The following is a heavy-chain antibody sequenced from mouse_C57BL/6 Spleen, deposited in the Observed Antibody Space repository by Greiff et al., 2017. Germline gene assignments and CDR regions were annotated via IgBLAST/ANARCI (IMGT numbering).Heavy chain of an antibody. CDR1: GYTFTSYW. D-gene: IGHD4-1*01. CDR3: APLTGTKDWYFDV. V-gene: IGHV1-64*01. CDR2: IHPNSGST. Sequence: QVQLQQPGAELVKPGASVKLSCKASGYTFTSYWMHWVKQRPGQGLEWIGMIHPNSGSTNYNEKFKSKATLTVDKSSSTAYMQLSSLTSEDSAVYYCAPLTGTKDWYFDVWGTGTTVTVSS. J-gene: IGHJ1*03.